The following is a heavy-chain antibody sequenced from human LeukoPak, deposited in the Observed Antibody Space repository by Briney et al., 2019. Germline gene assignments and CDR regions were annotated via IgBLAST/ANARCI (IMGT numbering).Heavy chain of an antibody. V-gene: IGHV4-39*07. D-gene: IGHD6-13*01. CDR3: ASSIAAAGTDFDY. CDR1: GGSISSSSYY. Sequence: SETLSLTCTVSGGSISSSSYYWGWIRQPPGKGLEWIGSIYYSGSTYYNPSLKSRVTISVDTSKNQFSLKLSSVTAADTAVYYCASSIAAAGTDFDYWGQGTLVTVSS. CDR2: IYYSGST. J-gene: IGHJ4*02.